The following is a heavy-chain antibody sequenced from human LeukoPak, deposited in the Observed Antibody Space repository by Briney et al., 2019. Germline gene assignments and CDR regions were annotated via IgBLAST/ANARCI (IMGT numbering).Heavy chain of an antibody. J-gene: IGHJ3*02. CDR1: GFTFSSYS. D-gene: IGHD4-23*01. Sequence: GSLRLSCAASGFTFSSYSMNWVRQAPGKGLEWVSSISSSSSYIYYADSVKGRFTISRDNAKNSLYLQMNSLRAEDTAVYYCARSDRWSDAFDIWGQGTMVTVSS. CDR3: ARSDRWSDAFDI. CDR2: ISSSSSYI. V-gene: IGHV3-21*01.